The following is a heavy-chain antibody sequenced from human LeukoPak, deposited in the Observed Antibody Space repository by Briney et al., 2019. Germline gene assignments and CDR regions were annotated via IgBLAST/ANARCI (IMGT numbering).Heavy chain of an antibody. V-gene: IGHV4-39*01. J-gene: IGHJ4*02. CDR2: IYYTGSA. D-gene: IGHD2-2*01. CDR1: GASITSSSFY. CDR3: ARHRYCSSSSCYAFDY. Sequence: PSETLSLTCSVSGASITSSSFYWGWIRQPPGKGLEWIGSIYYTGSADYNPSLKSRVTISVDTSKNQFSLKLTSVTAADAAVYYCARHRYCSSSSCYAFDYWGQGTLVTVSS.